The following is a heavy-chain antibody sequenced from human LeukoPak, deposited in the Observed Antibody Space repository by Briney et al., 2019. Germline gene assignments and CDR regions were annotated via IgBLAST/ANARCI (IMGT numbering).Heavy chain of an antibody. V-gene: IGHV5-51*01. J-gene: IGHJ4*02. CDR3: ARRGAGLDY. Sequence: GASLLISSKCSGSIFTSHWLGGVRALPGKVLEGMGIIYPGDSDTRYSPSFQGQVTIPADKSISTAYLQWSSLKASDTAMYYCARRGAGLDYWGQGTLVTVSS. D-gene: IGHD1-14*01. CDR2: IYPGDSDT. CDR1: GSIFTSHW.